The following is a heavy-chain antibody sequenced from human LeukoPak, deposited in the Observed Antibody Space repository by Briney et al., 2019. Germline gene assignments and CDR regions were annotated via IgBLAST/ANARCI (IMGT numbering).Heavy chain of an antibody. CDR3: ARLAGYGGLGWFDP. V-gene: IGHV4-34*01. Sequence: PSETLSLTCAVYGGSFSGYYWGWIRQPPGKGLEWIGEINYSGSTNTNPSLKSHVTMSVNTSKNQFSLKLSSVTAADTAVYYCARLAGYGGLGWFDPWGQGTLVTVSS. J-gene: IGHJ5*02. CDR2: INYSGST. D-gene: IGHD5-12*01. CDR1: GGSFSGYY.